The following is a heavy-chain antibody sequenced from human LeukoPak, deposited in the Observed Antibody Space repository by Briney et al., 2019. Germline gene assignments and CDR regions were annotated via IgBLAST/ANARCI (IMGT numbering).Heavy chain of an antibody. CDR1: GGSFSAYY. CDR2: INHSGST. J-gene: IGHJ4*02. CDR3: AGLARSPSDFEY. D-gene: IGHD6-13*01. Sequence: PSETLSLTCAVYGGSFSAYYWSWIRQPPGKGLEWIGEINHSGSTNYNPSLRSRVTFSVDTSKNQFSLKVRSVTAADTAVYYCAGLARSPSDFEYWGQGTLVTVSS. V-gene: IGHV4-34*01.